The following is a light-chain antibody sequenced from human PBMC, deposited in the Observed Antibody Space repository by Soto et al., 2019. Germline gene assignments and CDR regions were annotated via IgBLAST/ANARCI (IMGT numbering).Light chain of an antibody. CDR1: SSDVGGYNY. CDR3: SSYTSSSTYV. CDR2: EVS. V-gene: IGLV2-14*01. J-gene: IGLJ1*01. Sequence: QSVLTQPASVSGSPGQSITISCTGTSSDVGGYNYVSWYQQLPGRAPKLMIYEVSNRPSGVSNRFSGPKSGNTASLTISGLQAEDEADYYCSSYTSSSTYVFGTGTKVTVL.